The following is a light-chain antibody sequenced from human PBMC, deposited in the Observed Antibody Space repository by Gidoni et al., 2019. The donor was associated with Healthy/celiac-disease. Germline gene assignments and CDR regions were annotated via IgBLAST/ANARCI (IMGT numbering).Light chain of an antibody. CDR2: KAS. CDR1: QSISSW. CDR3: QQYNSYPYT. Sequence: DIQMTQSPSTLSASVGDRVTITCRASQSISSWLAWYQQKPGKAPKLLIYKASSLESGVPSRFSGSGTGTEFTLTISSLQPDDFATYYCQQYNSYPYTFGQGTKLEIK. V-gene: IGKV1-5*03. J-gene: IGKJ2*01.